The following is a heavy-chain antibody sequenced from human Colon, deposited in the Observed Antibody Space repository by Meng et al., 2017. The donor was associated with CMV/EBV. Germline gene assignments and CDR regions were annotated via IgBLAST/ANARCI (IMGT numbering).Heavy chain of an antibody. Sequence: GSLRLSCTVSGGSISSFYWSWIRQPPGKGLEWIGYIHDSGNTNHNPSLKSRVTISMDTSKKQFSLRLNSVTAADTAVYYGARGSTLDYWGQGTLVTVSS. V-gene: IGHV4-59*01. J-gene: IGHJ4*02. CDR2: IHDSGNT. CDR1: GGSISSFY. CDR3: ARGSTLDY.